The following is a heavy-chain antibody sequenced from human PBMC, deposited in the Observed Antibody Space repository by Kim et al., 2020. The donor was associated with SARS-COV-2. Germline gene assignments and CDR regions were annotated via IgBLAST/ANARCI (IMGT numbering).Heavy chain of an antibody. Sequence: TPYADYVEGRFHRSSDNSKTPLYLQMDSLRAEDTAVYYCAKMVRGVIIDCWGQGTLVTVSS. J-gene: IGHJ4*02. V-gene: IGHV3-23*01. CDR2: T. CDR3: AKMVRGVIIDC. D-gene: IGHD3-10*01.